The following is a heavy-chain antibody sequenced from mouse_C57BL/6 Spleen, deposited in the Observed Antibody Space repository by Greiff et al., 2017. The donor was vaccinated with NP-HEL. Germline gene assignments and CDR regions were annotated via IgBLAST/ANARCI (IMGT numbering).Heavy chain of an antibody. D-gene: IGHD3-1*01. Sequence: VQLQQPGAELVRPGSSVKLSCKASGYSFTSYWMHWVKQRPIQGLEWIGNIDPSDSETHYNQKFKDKATLTVDKSSSTAYMQLSSLTSEDSAVYYCARSGDYLDYWGQGTTLTGSS. J-gene: IGHJ2*01. V-gene: IGHV1-52*01. CDR1: GYSFTSYW. CDR3: ARSGDYLDY. CDR2: IDPSDSET.